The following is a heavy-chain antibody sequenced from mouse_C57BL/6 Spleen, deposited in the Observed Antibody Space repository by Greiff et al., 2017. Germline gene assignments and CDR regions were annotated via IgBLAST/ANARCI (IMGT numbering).Heavy chain of an antibody. CDR2: IYPGSGNT. CDR1: GYTFTDYY. CDR3: ARDYYGSQAWFAY. D-gene: IGHD1-1*01. J-gene: IGHJ3*01. V-gene: IGHV1-76*01. Sequence: QVQLQQSGAELVRPGASVKLSCKASGYTFTDYYINWVKPRPGQGLEWIARIYPGSGNTYYNEKFKGKATLTAEKSSSTAYMQLSSLTSEDSAVYFCARDYYGSQAWFAYWGQGTLVTVSA.